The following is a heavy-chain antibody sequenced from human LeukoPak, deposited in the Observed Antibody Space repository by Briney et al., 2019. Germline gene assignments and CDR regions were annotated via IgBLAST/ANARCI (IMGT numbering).Heavy chain of an antibody. CDR2: IYYSGST. V-gene: IGHV4-61*10. J-gene: IGHJ4*02. Sequence: SETLSLTCTVSGGSISSGSYYWSWIRQPAGQGLEGIGYIYYSGSTNYNLSLKTRVTMSVDTSQNQFSLKLSSVTAADTAVYYCARVGPYSSSWYLDYFDYWGQGTLVTVSS. CDR1: GGSISSGSYY. CDR3: ARVGPYSSSWYLDYFDY. D-gene: IGHD6-13*01.